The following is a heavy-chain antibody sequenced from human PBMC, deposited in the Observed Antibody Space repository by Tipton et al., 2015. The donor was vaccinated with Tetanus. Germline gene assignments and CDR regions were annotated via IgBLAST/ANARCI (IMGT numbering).Heavy chain of an antibody. CDR2: INHSGST. J-gene: IGHJ4*02. Sequence: TLSLTCAVYGGSFSAYYWSWIRQSPGKGLEWIGEINHSGSTTYSPSFKSRVTISVDTPKNQFSLKLTSLTVADTAVYYCARALIEAAGDYGDYWGQGTLVTVSS. CDR1: GGSFSAYY. CDR3: ARALIEAAGDYGDY. V-gene: IGHV4-34*01. D-gene: IGHD6-13*01.